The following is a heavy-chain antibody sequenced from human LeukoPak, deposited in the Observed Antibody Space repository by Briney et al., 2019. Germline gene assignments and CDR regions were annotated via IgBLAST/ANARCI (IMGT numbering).Heavy chain of an antibody. J-gene: IGHJ4*02. D-gene: IGHD6-6*01. CDR2: INPNSGGT. CDR3: ATFEYTSSSLNY. V-gene: IGHV1-2*02. CDR1: GYTFTGYD. Sequence: ASVKVSCKTSGYTFTGYDMNWVRSAPGQWLEWKGWINPNSGGTNYAQKFQGRVTMTRDTSISTAYMELSRLRSDDTAVYYCATFEYTSSSLNYWGQGTLVTVSS.